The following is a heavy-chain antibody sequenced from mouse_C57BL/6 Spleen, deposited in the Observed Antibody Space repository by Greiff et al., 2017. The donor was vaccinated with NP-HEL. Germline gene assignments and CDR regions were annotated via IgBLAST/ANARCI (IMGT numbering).Heavy chain of an antibody. V-gene: IGHV1-82*01. D-gene: IGHD1-1*01. Sequence: QVQLKESGPELVKPGASVKISCKASGYAFSSSWMNWVKQRPGKGLEWIGRIYPGDGDTNYNGKFKGKATLTADKSSSTAYMQLSSLTSEDSAVYFGASPPYYGSSDVWGTGTTVTVSS. CDR3: ASPPYYGSSDV. CDR2: IYPGDGDT. CDR1: GYAFSSSW. J-gene: IGHJ1*03.